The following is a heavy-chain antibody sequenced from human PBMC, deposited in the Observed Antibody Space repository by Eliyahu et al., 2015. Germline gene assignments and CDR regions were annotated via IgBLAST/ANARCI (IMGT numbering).Heavy chain of an antibody. CDR3: ARSIVVLVTASQRDYYYAMDV. Sequence: QIQLVQSGAEVXKTGASVKVSCKASGYNLXHRGISWVRQAPGQGLEWMGWINTFNDDTHYAERFQGRVTMTADTSTGTAYMELWSLTSDDTAVYYCARSIVVLVTASQRDYYYAMDVWGQGTTVTVSA. CDR1: GYNLXHRG. D-gene: IGHD2-21*02. V-gene: IGHV1-18*01. CDR2: INTFNDDT. J-gene: IGHJ6*01.